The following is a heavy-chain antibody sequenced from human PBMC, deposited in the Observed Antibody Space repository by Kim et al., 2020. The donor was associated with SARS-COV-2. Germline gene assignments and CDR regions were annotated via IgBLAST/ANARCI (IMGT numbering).Heavy chain of an antibody. D-gene: IGHD3-10*01. V-gene: IGHV4-39*01. CDR2: IYYRGST. Sequence: SETLSLTCTVSGVAISRRSSSWGWVRQPPGKGLEWIGNIYYRGSTYYSPSLTSRVTMSVDTSKNQFSLSPTSVTAADTAVYYCASWGSDDYGSGSYFDY. CDR3: ASWGSDDYGSGSYFDY. CDR1: GVAISRRSSS. J-gene: IGHJ4*01.